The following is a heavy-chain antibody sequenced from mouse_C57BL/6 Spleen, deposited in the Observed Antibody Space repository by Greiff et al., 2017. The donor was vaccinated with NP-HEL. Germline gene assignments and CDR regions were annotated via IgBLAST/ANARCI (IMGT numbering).Heavy chain of an antibody. CDR2: ISSGSSTI. J-gene: IGHJ3*01. D-gene: IGHD2-4*01. CDR1: GFTFSDYG. Sequence: EVKLMESGGGLVKPGGSLKLSCAASGFTFSDYGMHWVRQAPEKGLEWVAYISSGSSTIYYADTVKGRFTISRDNAKNTLFLQMTSLRSEDTAMYYCATRDDYGGFAYWGQGTLVTVSA. CDR3: ATRDDYGGFAY. V-gene: IGHV5-17*01.